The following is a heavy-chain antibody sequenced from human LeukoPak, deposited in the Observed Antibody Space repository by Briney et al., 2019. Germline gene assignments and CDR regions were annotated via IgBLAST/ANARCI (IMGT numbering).Heavy chain of an antibody. D-gene: IGHD3-3*01. V-gene: IGHV3-74*01. Sequence: GGSLRLSCAASGFTVSSKYMSWVRQAPGQGLVWVSRIKGDGISTNYADSVKGRFTISRDIAKNTLYLQMNSLRAEDTGVYYCAKDHYWSIDYWGRGTLVTVSS. CDR1: GFTVSSKY. J-gene: IGHJ4*02. CDR3: AKDHYWSIDY. CDR2: IKGDGIST.